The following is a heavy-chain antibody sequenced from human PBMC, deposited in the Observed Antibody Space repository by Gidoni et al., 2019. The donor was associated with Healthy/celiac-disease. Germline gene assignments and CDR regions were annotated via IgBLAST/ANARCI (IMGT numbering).Heavy chain of an antibody. D-gene: IGHD2-8*01. J-gene: IGHJ6*02. CDR1: GYTFTSYA. CDR3: ARNVDIVLMVYADYYYGMDV. Sequence: KPGASVKVSCKASGYTFTSYAMNWVRQAPGQGLEWMGWINTNTGNPTYAQGFTGRFVFSLDTSVSKAYLQISSLKAEDTAVYYCARNVDIVLMVYADYYYGMDVWGQGTTVTVSS. V-gene: IGHV7-4-1*02. CDR2: INTNTGNP.